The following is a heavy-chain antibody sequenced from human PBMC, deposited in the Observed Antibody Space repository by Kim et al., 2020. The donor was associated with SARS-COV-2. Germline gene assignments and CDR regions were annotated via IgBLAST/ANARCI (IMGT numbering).Heavy chain of an antibody. J-gene: IGHJ6*04. D-gene: IGHD3-16*02. CDR1: GFTFSGYT. CDR2: FAGGADWT. Sequence: GGSLRLSCAASGFTFSGYTMNWVRQAPGKGLEWVAFFAGGADWTDYADPVKGRFTISRDNSKDMLYLQMNTLRVEDTAVYYCAKGTGYIREADASYRLDVWGEGTTVTVSS. CDR3: AKGTGYIREADASYRLDV. V-gene: IGHV3-23*01.